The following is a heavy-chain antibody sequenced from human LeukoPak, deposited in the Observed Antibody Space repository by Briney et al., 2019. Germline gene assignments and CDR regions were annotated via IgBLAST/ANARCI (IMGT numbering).Heavy chain of an antibody. Sequence: PGGSLRLSWAASGFTFSNAWMNWVRQAPGKGLEWVGRIKSKTDGGTTDYAAPVKGRFTISRDDSKNTLYLQMNSLKTEDTAVYYCTTLGVRGVSGVDYWGQGTLVTVSS. CDR3: TTLGVRGVSGVDY. J-gene: IGHJ4*02. V-gene: IGHV3-15*07. CDR2: IKSKTDGGTT. D-gene: IGHD3-10*01. CDR1: GFTFSNAW.